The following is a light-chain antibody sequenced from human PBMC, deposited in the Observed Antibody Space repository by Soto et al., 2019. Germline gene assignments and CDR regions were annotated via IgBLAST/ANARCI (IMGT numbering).Light chain of an antibody. CDR1: QTISSW. CDR3: QQYDSLPIT. Sequence: DIQMNQSPSTLSVSVGERVTITCRASQTISSWLAWYQQKPGKAPKLLIYDASDLETGIPSRFSGSGSGTGFTFTIISLQPEDFTTYYCQQYDSLPITFGQGRLLEI. J-gene: IGKJ5*01. CDR2: DAS. V-gene: IGKV1-33*01.